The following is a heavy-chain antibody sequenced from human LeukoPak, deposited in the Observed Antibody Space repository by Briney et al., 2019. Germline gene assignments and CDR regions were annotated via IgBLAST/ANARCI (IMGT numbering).Heavy chain of an antibody. V-gene: IGHV1-18*01. CDR1: GYTFTSYG. J-gene: IGHJ4*02. CDR3: ARDDYAPGYDSRDY. CDR2: ISAYNGNT. Sequence: ASVKVSCKASGYTFTSYGISWVRQAPGQGLEWMGWISAYNGNTNYAQKLQGRVTMTTDTSTSTAYMELRSLRSDDTAVYYCARDDYAPGYDSRDYWGQGTLVTVSS. D-gene: IGHD3-22*01.